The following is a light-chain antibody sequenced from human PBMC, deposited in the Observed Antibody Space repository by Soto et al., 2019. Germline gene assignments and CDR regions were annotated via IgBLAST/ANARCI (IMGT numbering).Light chain of an antibody. V-gene: IGKV1-8*01. CDR2: GAS. CDR3: QQYYSYPWT. CDR1: QTISRC. Sequence: GDRVTITCRASQTISRCLNWYQQKPGKAPNLLIYGASSLQSGVPSRFSGSGSGTDFTLTISCLQSEDFATYYCQQYYSYPWTFGQGTKVDIK. J-gene: IGKJ1*01.